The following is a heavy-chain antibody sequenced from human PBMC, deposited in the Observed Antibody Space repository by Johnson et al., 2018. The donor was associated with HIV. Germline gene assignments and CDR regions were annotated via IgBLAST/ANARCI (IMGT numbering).Heavy chain of an antibody. Sequence: EVQLVESGGGAVRPGGSLRLSCVVSGFTFEDYGMSWVRQAPGKGLEWVSAINWNGGSTAYAASVKGRFIIARDNARNSLYLQMNSLRAEDTALYYCALSGGAAAYDAFDIWGQGTMVTVSS. V-gene: IGHV3-20*04. CDR1: GFTFEDYG. D-gene: IGHD6-13*01. CDR2: INWNGGST. CDR3: ALSGGAAAYDAFDI. J-gene: IGHJ3*02.